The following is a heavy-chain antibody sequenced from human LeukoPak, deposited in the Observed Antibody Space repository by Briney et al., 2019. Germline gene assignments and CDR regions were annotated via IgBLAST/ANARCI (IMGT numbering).Heavy chain of an antibody. CDR2: IYTSGST. V-gene: IGHV4-4*07. D-gene: IGHD3-10*01. Sequence: KPSETLSLTCTVSGGSISSYYWSWIRQPAGKGLEWIGRIYTSGSTNYNPSLKSRVTVSVDTSKNQFSLKLSSVTAADTAVYYCARAETYYYGSGSNNWFDPWGQGTLVTVSS. CDR3: ARAETYYYGSGSNNWFDP. CDR1: GGSISSYY. J-gene: IGHJ5*02.